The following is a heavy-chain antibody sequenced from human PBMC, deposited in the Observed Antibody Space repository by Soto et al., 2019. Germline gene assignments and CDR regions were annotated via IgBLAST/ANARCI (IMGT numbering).Heavy chain of an antibody. CDR1: GGSIYTYY. CDR3: ASSSLYGMDV. Sequence: SETLPLTCNVSGGSIYTYYWNWIRQSPGKGLEWIGYISDGGSTNYNPSLKSRPIISIDTSKNQFSLKVGSVTAADTAVYYCASSSLYGMDVWGQGTTVTVSS. V-gene: IGHV4-59*08. CDR2: ISDGGST. J-gene: IGHJ6*02.